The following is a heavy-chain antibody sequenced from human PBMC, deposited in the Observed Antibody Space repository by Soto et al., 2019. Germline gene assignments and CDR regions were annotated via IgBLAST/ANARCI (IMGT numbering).Heavy chain of an antibody. CDR2: IIPILGIA. D-gene: IGHD6-6*01. CDR3: ASIAAPPTSGYN. V-gene: IGHV1-69*02. Sequence: QVQLVQSGAEVKKPGSSVKVSCKASGGTFSSYTISWVRQAPGQELEWMGRIIPILGIANYAQKFQGRVTITADKYTSTAYMELSSLISEDTAVYYCASIAAPPTSGYNWGQGTLVTVSS. J-gene: IGHJ4*02. CDR1: GGTFSSYT.